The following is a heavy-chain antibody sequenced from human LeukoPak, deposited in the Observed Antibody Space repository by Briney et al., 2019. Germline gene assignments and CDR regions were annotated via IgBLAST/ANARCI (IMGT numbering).Heavy chain of an antibody. Sequence: WGSLRLSCAASGFTFRSYGMHWVGQAPGKGLEWVAVISFDGSNKYYADSVKGRFTISRDNSKNTLYLQMSSLRVEDTAVYYCAKESPTYREFDYWGQGTLVTVSS. CDR1: GFTFRSYG. J-gene: IGHJ4*02. CDR2: ISFDGSNK. V-gene: IGHV3-30*18. D-gene: IGHD2/OR15-2a*01. CDR3: AKESPTYREFDY.